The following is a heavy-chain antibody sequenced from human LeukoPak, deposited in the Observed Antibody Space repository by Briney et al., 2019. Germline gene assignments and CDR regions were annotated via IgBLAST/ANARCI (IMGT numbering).Heavy chain of an antibody. Sequence: SETLSLTCAVYGGSFSGYYWSWIRQPPGKGLEWIGEINHSGSTNYNPSLKSRVTISVDTSKNQFSLKLSSVTAADTAVYYCARGPDSFDYWGQGTLVTVSS. J-gene: IGHJ4*02. CDR1: GGSFSGYY. D-gene: IGHD3-22*01. CDR2: INHSGST. CDR3: ARGPDSFDY. V-gene: IGHV4-34*01.